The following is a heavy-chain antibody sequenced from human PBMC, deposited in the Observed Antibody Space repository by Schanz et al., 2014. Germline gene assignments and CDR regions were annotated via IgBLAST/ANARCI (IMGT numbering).Heavy chain of an antibody. V-gene: IGHV1-2*02. Sequence: QVQLVQSGAEVKKPGASVKLSCKASGYTFTNYYIHWVRQAPGQGLEWMGWINPNNGGTDSAQKFQGRVTMTRDTSISTAYMELSSLTSEDTAVYYCARGLVRHFDNWGQGTLVTVSS. CDR3: ARGLVRHFDN. J-gene: IGHJ4*02. CDR1: GYTFTNYY. D-gene: IGHD6-19*01. CDR2: INPNNGGT.